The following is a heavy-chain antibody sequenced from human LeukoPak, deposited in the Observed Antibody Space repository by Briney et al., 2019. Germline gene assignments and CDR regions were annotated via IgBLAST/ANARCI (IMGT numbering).Heavy chain of an antibody. CDR3: AKLSGCSSGWYDY. V-gene: IGHV3-9*01. J-gene: IGHJ4*02. CDR1: GFTFDDYA. D-gene: IGHD6-19*01. CDR2: ISWNSGSI. Sequence: GGSLRLSCAASGFTFDDYAMHWVRHAPGKGLEWVSGISWNSGSIGYADSVKGRFTISRDNANNSLYLQMNSLRAEDTALYYCAKLSGCSSGWYDYWGQGTLVTVSS.